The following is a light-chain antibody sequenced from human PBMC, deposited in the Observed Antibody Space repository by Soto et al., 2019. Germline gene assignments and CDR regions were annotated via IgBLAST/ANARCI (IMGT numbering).Light chain of an antibody. J-gene: IGKJ2*01. Sequence: DIQMTQSPSTLSASVGDRVTITCLASQSLDVFLAWYQQKPGRTPKLLIHTASVLGTGVPSRFGGSGSETEVTLTIRSLQRDEFAADACQHYKYYATFGQGTKLYIK. CDR3: QHYKYYAT. CDR2: TAS. V-gene: IGKV1-5*03. CDR1: QSLDVF.